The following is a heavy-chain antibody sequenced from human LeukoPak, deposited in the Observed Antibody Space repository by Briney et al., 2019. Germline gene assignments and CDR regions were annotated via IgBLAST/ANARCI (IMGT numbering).Heavy chain of an antibody. D-gene: IGHD1-26*01. CDR3: AGSWPTFHY. Sequence: SQTLSLTCAISGDSVSSNSAAWTWIRQSPSRGLEWLGRTYYRSEWHNDYAVSVKSRITINPDTSKNQFSLQLNSVTPEDTAVYYCAGSWPTFHYWGQGTLVTVSS. V-gene: IGHV6-1*01. CDR2: TYYRSEWHN. J-gene: IGHJ4*02. CDR1: GDSVSSNSAA.